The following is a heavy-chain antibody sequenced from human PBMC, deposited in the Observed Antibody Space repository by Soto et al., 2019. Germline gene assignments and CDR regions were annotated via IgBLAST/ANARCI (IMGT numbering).Heavy chain of an antibody. CDR2: INPNSGGT. V-gene: IGHV1-2*04. CDR3: ARVGSGYSYGYIGY. J-gene: IGHJ4*02. D-gene: IGHD5-18*01. CDR1: GYTFTGYY. Sequence: AASVKVSCKASGYTFTGYYMHWVRQAPGQGLEWMGWINPNSGGTNYAQKFQGWVTMTRDTSISTAYMELSRLRSDDTAVYYCARVGSGYSYGYIGYWGQGTLVTVSS.